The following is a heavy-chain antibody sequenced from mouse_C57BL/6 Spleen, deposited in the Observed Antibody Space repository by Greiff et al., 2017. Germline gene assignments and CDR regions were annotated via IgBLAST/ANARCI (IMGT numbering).Heavy chain of an antibody. CDR2: FYPGSGSI. D-gene: IGHD1-1*01. Sequence: VQLVESGAELVKPGASVKLSCKASGYTFTEYTIHWVKQRSGQGLEWIGWFYPGSGSIKYTEKFKDKATLTADKSSSTVYMELSRLTSEDSAVYFCARHGLSRYYDGSSWFADWGQGTLVTVSA. J-gene: IGHJ3*01. CDR3: ARHGLSRYYDGSSWFAD. CDR1: GYTFTEYT. V-gene: IGHV1-62-2*01.